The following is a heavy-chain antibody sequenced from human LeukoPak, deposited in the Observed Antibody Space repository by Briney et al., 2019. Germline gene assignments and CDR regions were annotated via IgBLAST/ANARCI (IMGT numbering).Heavy chain of an antibody. CDR3: ARHNLVQPTSPFDY. Sequence: SGTLSLTCAVSGGSIRSSNWWSWVRQPPGKGLEWIGEIYHSGSTNYNPSLKSQVTISVDTSKNQFSLKLSSVTAADTAVYYCARHNLVQPTSPFDYWGQGTLVTVSS. CDR2: IYHSGST. CDR1: GGSIRSSNW. V-gene: IGHV4-4*02. D-gene: IGHD6-13*01. J-gene: IGHJ4*02.